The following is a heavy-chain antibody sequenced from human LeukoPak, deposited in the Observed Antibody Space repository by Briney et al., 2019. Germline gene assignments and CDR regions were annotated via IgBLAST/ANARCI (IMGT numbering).Heavy chain of an antibody. D-gene: IGHD1-20*01. CDR1: GFTFSTCV. CDR3: AAQTTLTGAYDP. J-gene: IGHJ5*02. V-gene: IGHV3-64*01. Sequence: PGGSLRLSCAASGFTFSTCVMLWVRQAPGMGLEYVSSIDPNGKTSYYANSVKGRFTISRDNSNNMLYLQMGSLTTEDMAVYYCAAQTTLTGAYDPWGQGTLVTVFS. CDR2: IDPNGKTS.